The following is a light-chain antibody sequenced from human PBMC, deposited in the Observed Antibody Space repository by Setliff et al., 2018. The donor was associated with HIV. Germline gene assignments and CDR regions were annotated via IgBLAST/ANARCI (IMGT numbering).Light chain of an antibody. CDR3: CSNTGSNTYV. CDR2: QAT. CDR1: SSDIGRYNL. V-gene: IGLV2-23*01. J-gene: IGLJ1*01. Sequence: SALTQPASVSGSPGQSITISCTGTSSDIGRYNLVSWYQQYPGKATKLMIYQATTRPSGVSNRFSGSKSGNTASLTISGLQAEDEADYYCCSNTGSNTYVFGSGTKVTVL.